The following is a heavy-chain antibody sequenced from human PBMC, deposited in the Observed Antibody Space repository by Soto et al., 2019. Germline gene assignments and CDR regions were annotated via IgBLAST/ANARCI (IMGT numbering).Heavy chain of an antibody. D-gene: IGHD3-22*01. V-gene: IGHV3-33*01. CDR2: IWYDGSNK. CDR1: GFTFSSYG. Sequence: QVQLVESGGGVVQPGRSLRLSCAASGFTFSSYGMHWVRQAPGKGLEWVAVIWYDGSNKYYADSVKGRFTISRDNSKNTLYLQMNSLRAEDTAVYYCARAHRAYYYDSSGLVFDYWGQGTLVTVPS. CDR3: ARAHRAYYYDSSGLVFDY. J-gene: IGHJ4*02.